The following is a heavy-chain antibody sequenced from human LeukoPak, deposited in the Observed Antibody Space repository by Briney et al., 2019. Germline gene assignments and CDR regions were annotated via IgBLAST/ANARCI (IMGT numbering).Heavy chain of an antibody. D-gene: IGHD6-19*01. J-gene: IGHJ6*02. Sequence: PGGSLRLSCAASGFTFSSYSMNWVRQAPGKGLEWVSAISSSSYIHYADSVKGRFTISRDNAKNSLYLQMNSLRADDTAVHYCARDSSGWYHGMDVWGQGTTVTVSS. CDR2: ISSSSYI. CDR3: ARDSSGWYHGMDV. CDR1: GFTFSSYS. V-gene: IGHV3-21*01.